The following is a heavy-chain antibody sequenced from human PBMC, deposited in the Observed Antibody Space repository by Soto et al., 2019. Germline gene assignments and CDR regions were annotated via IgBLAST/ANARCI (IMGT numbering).Heavy chain of an antibody. CDR1: GYTFTGYY. CDR2: INPNSGGT. D-gene: IGHD3-9*01. V-gene: IGHV1-2*04. Sequence: ASVKVSCKASGYTFTGYYMHWVRQAPGQGLEWMGWINPNSGGTNYAQKFQGWVTMTRDTSISTAYMELSRLRSDDTAVYYCARGLEYGILTGYMGPFDYWGQGTLVTVSS. J-gene: IGHJ4*02. CDR3: ARGLEYGILTGYMGPFDY.